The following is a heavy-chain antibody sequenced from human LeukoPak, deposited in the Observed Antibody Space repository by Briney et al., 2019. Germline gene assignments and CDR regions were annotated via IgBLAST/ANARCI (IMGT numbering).Heavy chain of an antibody. Sequence: ASVNVSCKASGYTFTSYGISWVRQAPGQGLEWMGWISGYNGNTNYAQKLQGRVTMTTDTSTSTAYMELRSLRSDDTAVYYCARDYYDSSGYPYDFWGQGTLVTVSS. J-gene: IGHJ4*02. CDR1: GYTFTSYG. CDR3: ARDYYDSSGYPYDF. V-gene: IGHV1-18*01. D-gene: IGHD3-22*01. CDR2: ISGYNGNT.